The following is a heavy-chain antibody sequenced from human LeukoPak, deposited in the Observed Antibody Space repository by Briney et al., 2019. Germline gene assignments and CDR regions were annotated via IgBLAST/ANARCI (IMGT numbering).Heavy chain of an antibody. Sequence: ASVTVSCKASGYTFTSYYVHWVRQAPAQGLEWMGIINPGGGSPTYAQKFQGRVTMTSDTSTSTVYMELSSLRSEDTAVYYCARDQSGVHFDLWGRGTLVTVSS. D-gene: IGHD7-27*01. CDR3: ARDQSGVHFDL. CDR2: INPGGGSP. CDR1: GYTFTSYY. J-gene: IGHJ2*01. V-gene: IGHV1-46*01.